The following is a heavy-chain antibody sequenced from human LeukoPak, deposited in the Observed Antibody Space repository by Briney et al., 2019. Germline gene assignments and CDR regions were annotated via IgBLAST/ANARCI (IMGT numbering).Heavy chain of an antibody. CDR2: IYYSGST. Sequence: SETLSLTCTVSGGSISSYYWSWIRQPPGKGLEWIGYIYYSGSTSYNPSLNSRVTISIDTSKNQFSLNLSSVTAADTAVYYCARDNRGTYYGDFDYWGQGTLVTVSS. CDR1: GGSISSYY. D-gene: IGHD1-26*01. J-gene: IGHJ4*02. CDR3: ARDNRGTYYGDFDY. V-gene: IGHV4-59*01.